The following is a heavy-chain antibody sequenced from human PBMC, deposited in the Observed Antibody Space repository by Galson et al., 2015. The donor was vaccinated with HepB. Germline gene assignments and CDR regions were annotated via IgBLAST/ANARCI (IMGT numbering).Heavy chain of an antibody. CDR1: GYTLTELS. J-gene: IGHJ3*02. CDR3: ATASSLDSSGYYTRYAFDI. D-gene: IGHD3-22*01. Sequence: SVKVSCKVSGYTLTELSMHWVRQAPGKGLEWMGGFDPEDGETIYAQKFQGRVTMTEDTSTDTAYMELSSLRSEDTAVYYCATASSLDSSGYYTRYAFDIWGQGTMVTVSS. V-gene: IGHV1-24*01. CDR2: FDPEDGET.